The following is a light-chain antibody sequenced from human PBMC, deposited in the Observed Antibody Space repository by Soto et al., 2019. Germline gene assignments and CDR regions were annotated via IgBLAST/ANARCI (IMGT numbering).Light chain of an antibody. Sequence: DIQMTQSPSSVSASVGDRVTITCRASQDISSWLAWYQQIPGKAPKLLINSASSLQSGVPSTFSGSRSGTDFTLTISSLQLEDFATYYCQQTHSFPLTFGGGTKVEIK. CDR1: QDISSW. CDR3: QQTHSFPLT. CDR2: SAS. J-gene: IGKJ4*01. V-gene: IGKV1-12*01.